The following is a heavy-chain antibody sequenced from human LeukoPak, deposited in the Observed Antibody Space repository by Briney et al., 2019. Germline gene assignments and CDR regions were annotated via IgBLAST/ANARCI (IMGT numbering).Heavy chain of an antibody. Sequence: GGSLRLSCAASGFTFSSYAMHWVRQAPGKGLEWVAVISYDGSNKYYADSVKGRFTISRDNSKNTLYLQMNSLRAEDTAAYYCAMDSSWLPLKFDYWGQGTLVTVSS. CDR2: ISYDGSNK. V-gene: IGHV3-30*14. CDR3: AMDSSWLPLKFDY. CDR1: GFTFSSYA. J-gene: IGHJ4*02. D-gene: IGHD5-24*01.